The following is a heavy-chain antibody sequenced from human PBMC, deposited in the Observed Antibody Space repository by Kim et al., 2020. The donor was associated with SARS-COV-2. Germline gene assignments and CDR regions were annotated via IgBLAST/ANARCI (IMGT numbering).Heavy chain of an antibody. Sequence: GGSLRLSCAASGFTFSSYGMHWVRQAPGKGLEWVAVISYDGSNKYYADSVKGRFTISRDNSKNTLYLQMNSLRAEDTAVYYCAKDEYYYDSSGYPRLDYWGQGTLVTVSS. CDR3: AKDEYYYDSSGYPRLDY. V-gene: IGHV3-30*18. CDR2: ISYDGSNK. CDR1: GFTFSSYG. D-gene: IGHD3-22*01. J-gene: IGHJ4*02.